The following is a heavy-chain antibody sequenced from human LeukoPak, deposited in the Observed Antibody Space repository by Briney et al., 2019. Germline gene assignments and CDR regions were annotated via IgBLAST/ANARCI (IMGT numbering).Heavy chain of an antibody. D-gene: IGHD6-13*01. J-gene: IGHJ4*02. CDR1: GFTFSSYA. V-gene: IGHV3-30*03. CDR3: AREDSTSRYGYLNY. Sequence: PGRSLRLSCPASGFTFSSYAMHWVRRAPGKGLEWVAVISYDGSNKYYADSVKGRFSISRDKNTLYLQMSSLRDEDTAVYYCAREDSTSRYGYLNYWGQGTLVTVSS. CDR2: ISYDGSNK.